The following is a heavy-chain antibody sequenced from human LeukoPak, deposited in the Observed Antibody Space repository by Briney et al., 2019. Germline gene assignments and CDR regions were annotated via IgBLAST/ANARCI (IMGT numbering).Heavy chain of an antibody. J-gene: IGHJ3*02. CDR1: GFTFSSYG. V-gene: IGHV3-30*03. CDR2: ISYDGSNK. CDR3: ARGKDRVLQDAFDI. Sequence: GGSLRLSCAASGFTFSSYGMHWVRQAPGKGLEWVAVISYDGSNKYYADSVKGRFTISRDNSKNTLYLQMNSLRAEDTAVYYCARGKDRVLQDAFDIWGQGTMVTVSS. D-gene: IGHD3-10*01.